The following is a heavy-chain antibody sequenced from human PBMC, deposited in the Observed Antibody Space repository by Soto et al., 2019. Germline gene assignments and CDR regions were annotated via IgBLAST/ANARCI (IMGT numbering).Heavy chain of an antibody. Sequence: GGSLRHSCAASGFTFSSYSMNWVRQAPGKGLEWVSYISSSSSTIYYADSVKGRFTISRDNAKNSLYLQMNSLRAEDTAVYYYARLMTTVTYDYFDYWGQGTLVTVSS. V-gene: IGHV3-48*01. D-gene: IGHD4-17*01. CDR3: ARLMTTVTYDYFDY. J-gene: IGHJ4*02. CDR1: GFTFSSYS. CDR2: ISSSSSTI.